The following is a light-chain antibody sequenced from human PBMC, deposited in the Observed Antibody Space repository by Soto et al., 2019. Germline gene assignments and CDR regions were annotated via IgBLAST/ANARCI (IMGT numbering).Light chain of an antibody. J-gene: IGKJ5*01. V-gene: IGKV3-20*01. CDR3: PQFDTSLPIT. CDR2: AAS. CDR1: QTVSRSY. Sequence: EVVLTQSPGTLSLSPGERASLSCRASQTVSRSYVAWYQQKSGQAPRLVMYAASSRATGISDRFSGSGSGTDFTLTINRLVPEDSAVYYCPQFDTSLPITFGQGTRLEIK.